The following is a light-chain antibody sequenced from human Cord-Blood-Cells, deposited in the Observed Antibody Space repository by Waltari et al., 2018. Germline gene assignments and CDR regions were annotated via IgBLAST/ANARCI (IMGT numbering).Light chain of an antibody. CDR2: GAS. CDR3: QQYGSSPIT. Sequence: EIVLTQSPGTLSLSPGERATLSCRASQSVSSSYLAWYQQKPGQAPRLLIHGASSRATGIPDRFSGSGSGTDFTLTISRLEPEDFAVYYCQQYGSSPITFGPGTKVDIK. CDR1: QSVSSSY. V-gene: IGKV3-20*01. J-gene: IGKJ3*01.